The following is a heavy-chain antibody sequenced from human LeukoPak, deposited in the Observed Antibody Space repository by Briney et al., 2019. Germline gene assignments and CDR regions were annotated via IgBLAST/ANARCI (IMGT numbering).Heavy chain of an antibody. V-gene: IGHV4-61*05. CDR2: IYYSGST. CDR3: ARHQSYVSVTMIIVLDAFDI. D-gene: IGHD3-22*01. J-gene: IGHJ3*02. Sequence: SETLSLTCTVSGGSISSSSYYWGWIRQPPGKGLEWIGYIYYSGSTDYNPSLKSRVAILVDTSKNQFSLKLSSVTAADTAVYYCARHQSYVSVTMIIVLDAFDIWGQGTMVTVSS. CDR1: GGSISSSSYY.